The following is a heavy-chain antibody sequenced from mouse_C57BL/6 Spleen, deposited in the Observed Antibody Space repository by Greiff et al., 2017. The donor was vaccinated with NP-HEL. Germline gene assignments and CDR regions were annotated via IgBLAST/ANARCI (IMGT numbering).Heavy chain of an antibody. Sequence: QVQLQQSGAELVKPGASVKISCKASGYAFSSYWMNWVKQRPGKGLEWIGQIYPGDGDTNYNGKFKGKATLTADKSSSTAYMQLSSLTSEDSAVYFCARYRDYDYAMDYWGQGTSVTVSS. V-gene: IGHV1-80*01. CDR2: IYPGDGDT. D-gene: IGHD1-1*01. CDR1: GYAFSSYW. J-gene: IGHJ4*01. CDR3: ARYRDYDYAMDY.